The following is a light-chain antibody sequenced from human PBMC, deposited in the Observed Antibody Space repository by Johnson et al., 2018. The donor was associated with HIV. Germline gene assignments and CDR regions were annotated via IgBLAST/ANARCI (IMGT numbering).Light chain of an antibody. V-gene: IGLV1-51*02. CDR3: GKWDRSLSAGEV. Sequence: QSVLTQPHSVSAAPGQKVTISCSGSSSNIGNNYVSWYQQLPGTAPKLLIYENNKRPSGIPDRFSGSKSGTSATLGITGLQTGDEADYYCGKWDRSLSAGEVFGTGTKVTVL. CDR1: SSNIGNNY. CDR2: ENN. J-gene: IGLJ1*01.